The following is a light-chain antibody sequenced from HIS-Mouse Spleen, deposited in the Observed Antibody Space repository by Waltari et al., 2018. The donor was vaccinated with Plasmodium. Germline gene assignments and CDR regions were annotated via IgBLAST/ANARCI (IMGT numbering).Light chain of an antibody. J-gene: IGLJ3*02. CDR2: EDS. CDR3: YSTDSSGNHRV. CDR1: ALHKKY. Sequence: SYELTQPPSVSVSTGQTARITCSGDALHKKYAYWYQQKSGQAPVLVIYEDSKRPSGIPERFSGSSSGTMATLTISGAQVEDEADYYCYSTDSSGNHRVFGGGTKLTVL. V-gene: IGLV3-10*01.